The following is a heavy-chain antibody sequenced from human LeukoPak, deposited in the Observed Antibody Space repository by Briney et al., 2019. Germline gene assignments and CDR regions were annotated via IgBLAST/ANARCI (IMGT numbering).Heavy chain of an antibody. CDR3: ARGSGAAAGPDY. CDR2: INPSGGST. Sequence: APVKVSCKASGYTFTGYYMHWVRQAPGQGLEWMGIINPSGGSTSYAQKFQGRVTMTRDTSTSTVYMELSSLRSEDTAVYYCARGSGAAAGPDYWGQGTLVTVSS. J-gene: IGHJ4*02. D-gene: IGHD6-13*01. CDR1: GYTFTGYY. V-gene: IGHV1-46*01.